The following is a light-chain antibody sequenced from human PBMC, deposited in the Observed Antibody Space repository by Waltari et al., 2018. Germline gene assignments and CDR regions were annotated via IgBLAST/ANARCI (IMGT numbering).Light chain of an antibody. J-gene: IGLJ3*02. CDR1: GSDVGKYDY. Sequence: QSALTQPPAASGSPGQSVTISCTGTGSDVGKYDYVSWYQQHPGKAPKLMIYELSKRPSGVPDRFPGAKSGNTASLTVSGLQAEDEADYYCSSYAGSHYWVFGGGTKLTVL. V-gene: IGLV2-8*01. CDR3: SSYAGSHYWV. CDR2: ELS.